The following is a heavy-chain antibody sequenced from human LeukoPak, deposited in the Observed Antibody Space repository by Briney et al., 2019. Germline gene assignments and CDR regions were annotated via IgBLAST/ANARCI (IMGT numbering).Heavy chain of an antibody. V-gene: IGHV3-66*02. D-gene: IGHD6-6*01. CDR3: AGGGEAARSLAY. CDR1: GVTSNY. CDR2: IYNGGTT. J-gene: IGHJ4*02. Sequence: GGSLRLSCAASGVTSNYMTWVRQAPGKGLEWVSVIYNGGTTYYADSVKGRFTISRDNSKSTLFVYLQLNSLRTDDTALYYCAGGGEAARSLAYWGQGALVTVSS.